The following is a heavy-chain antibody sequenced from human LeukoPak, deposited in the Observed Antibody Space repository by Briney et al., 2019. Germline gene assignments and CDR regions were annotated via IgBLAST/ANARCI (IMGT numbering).Heavy chain of an antibody. D-gene: IGHD4-17*01. V-gene: IGHV3-74*01. Sequence: GGSLRLSCAASGFTFGSYWMYWVRQAPGKGLVWVSRIDSDGSSTGYADSVKGRFTISRDNAKNTLYLQMTSLRAEDTAVYYCAREYRYGDYQRDAFDIWAKGQWPPSPQ. CDR1: GFTFGSYW. CDR2: IDSDGSST. J-gene: IGHJ3*02. CDR3: AREYRYGDYQRDAFDI.